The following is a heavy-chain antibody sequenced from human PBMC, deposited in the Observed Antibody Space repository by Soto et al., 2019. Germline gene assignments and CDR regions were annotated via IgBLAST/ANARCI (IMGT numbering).Heavy chain of an antibody. Sequence: ASVKVSCKASGYTFTGYYMHWVRQAPGQGLEWMGWINPNSGGTNYAQKFQGRVTMTRDTSISTAYMELSRLRFDDTAVYYCARDYPPDYYDSSGYYFGGRFDLWGQGTLVTVYS. J-gene: IGHJ5*02. D-gene: IGHD3-22*01. V-gene: IGHV1-2*02. CDR3: ARDYPPDYYDSSGYYFGGRFDL. CDR2: INPNSGGT. CDR1: GYTFTGYY.